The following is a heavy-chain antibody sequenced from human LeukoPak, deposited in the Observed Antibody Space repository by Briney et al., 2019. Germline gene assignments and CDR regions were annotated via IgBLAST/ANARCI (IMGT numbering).Heavy chain of an antibody. J-gene: IGHJ6*03. CDR1: GYSISSGYY. CDR3: ARVRLGVGATYYYYYMDV. D-gene: IGHD1-26*01. CDR2: IYHSGST. V-gene: IGHV4-38-2*01. Sequence: SETLSLTCAVSGYSISSGYYWGWIRQPPGKGLEWIGSIYHSGSTYYNPSLKSRVTISVDTSKNQFSLKLSSVTAADTAVYYCARVRLGVGATYYYYYMDVWGKGTTVTVSS.